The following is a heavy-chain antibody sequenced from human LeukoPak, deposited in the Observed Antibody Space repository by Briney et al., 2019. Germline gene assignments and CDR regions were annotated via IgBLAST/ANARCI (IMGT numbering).Heavy chain of an antibody. CDR1: GFTFSSYW. Sequence: GGSLRLSCAASGFTFSSYWMHWVRQAPGKGLVWVSRINTDGSSTTYADSVKGRFTISRDNAKNSLYLQMNSLRAEDTALYYCASSGLLVRAFDIWGQGTMVTVSS. CDR3: ASSGLLVRAFDI. D-gene: IGHD2-8*02. J-gene: IGHJ3*02. V-gene: IGHV3-74*01. CDR2: INTDGSST.